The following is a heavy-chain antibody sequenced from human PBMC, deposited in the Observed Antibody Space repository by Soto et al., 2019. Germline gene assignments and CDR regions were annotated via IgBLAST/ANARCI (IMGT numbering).Heavy chain of an antibody. Sequence: ASVKVSCKASGYTFTSYGISWVRQAPGQGLEWMGWISAYNGNTNYAQKLQGRATMTTDTSTSTAYMELRSLRSDDTAVYYCARDSITIFELLRFDPWGQGTLVTVSS. CDR2: ISAYNGNT. V-gene: IGHV1-18*04. D-gene: IGHD3-3*01. CDR3: ARDSITIFELLRFDP. J-gene: IGHJ5*02. CDR1: GYTFTSYG.